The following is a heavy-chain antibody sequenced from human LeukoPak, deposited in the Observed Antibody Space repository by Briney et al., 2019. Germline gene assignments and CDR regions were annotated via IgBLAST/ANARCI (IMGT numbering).Heavy chain of an antibody. Sequence: PGGPLNLSWLASGSTFSIYGLGWVRQPPGKGPEWVPSITSSGTYIFYADSVKGRFTISRDNAKNSLYLQMNSLRAEDTAVYYCARPRDSSGQGYMDVWGKGTTVTISS. J-gene: IGHJ6*03. D-gene: IGHD3-22*01. CDR2: ITSSGTYI. V-gene: IGHV3-21*04. CDR1: GSTFSIYG. CDR3: ARPRDSSGQGYMDV.